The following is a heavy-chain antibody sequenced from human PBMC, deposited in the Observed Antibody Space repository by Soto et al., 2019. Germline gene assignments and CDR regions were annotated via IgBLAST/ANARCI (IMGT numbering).Heavy chain of an antibody. CDR1: GGSITSNNW. D-gene: IGHD6-13*01. CDR2: IYYSGNT. J-gene: IGHJ4*02. V-gene: IGHV4-4*02. CDR3: ARGFGHTSSWYFDL. Sequence: QVQLQESGPGLVKPSGTLSLTCAVSGGSITSNNWWSWVRQPPGKGLEWIGEIYYSGNTNYNPSLRGRVSMSLDKSQNQFSLWLTSVTAADTAVYYCARGFGHTSSWYFDLWGQGILITVSS.